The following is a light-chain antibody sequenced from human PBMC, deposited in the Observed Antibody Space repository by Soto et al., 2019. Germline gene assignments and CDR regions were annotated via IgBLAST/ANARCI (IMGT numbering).Light chain of an antibody. CDR3: LLSYSGTNRV. V-gene: IGLV7-46*01. CDR1: TGAVTSGNY. Sequence: QAVVTQEPSLTVSPGGTVTLTCGSSTGAVTSGNYPYWFQKKPGQAPRTLIYDTTNKQSWTPARFSGSLLGGKAALTLAGAQTDDEADYYCLLSYSGTNRVFGGGTTLTVL. CDR2: DTT. J-gene: IGLJ3*02.